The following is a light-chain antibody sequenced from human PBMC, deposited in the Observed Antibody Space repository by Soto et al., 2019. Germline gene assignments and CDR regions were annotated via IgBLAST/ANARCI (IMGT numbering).Light chain of an antibody. V-gene: IGKV3-20*01. CDR2: GAS. Sequence: EIVLTQSPATLSSSPGERATLSYRASQTVGVRLAWYQHKPGQAPRLLIYGASGRATGIPDRPSGSGSGTEFTLTISRLEPEDFAVYYCQQYGSLSWAFGQGTKVDIK. CDR3: QQYGSLSWA. CDR1: QTVGVR. J-gene: IGKJ1*01.